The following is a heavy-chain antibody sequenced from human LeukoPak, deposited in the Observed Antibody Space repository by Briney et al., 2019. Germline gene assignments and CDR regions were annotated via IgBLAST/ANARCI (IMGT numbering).Heavy chain of an antibody. CDR2: ISSSSSYI. CDR3: AKKRYSSGWSYNWFDP. Sequence: GGSLRLSCAASGFTFSTYSMNWVRQAPGKGLEWVSSISSSSSYIYYADSVKGRFTISRDNAKKSVYLQMNSLRAEDTAVYYCAKKRYSSGWSYNWFDPWGQGTLVTVSS. D-gene: IGHD6-19*01. CDR1: GFTFSTYS. J-gene: IGHJ5*02. V-gene: IGHV3-21*04.